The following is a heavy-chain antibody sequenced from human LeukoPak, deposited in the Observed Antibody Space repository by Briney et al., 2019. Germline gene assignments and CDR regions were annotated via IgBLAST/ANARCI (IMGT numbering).Heavy chain of an antibody. V-gene: IGHV4-59*01. CDR1: RGSISSYY. D-gene: IGHD4-23*01. Sequence: SETLSLTCTVSRGSISSYYWSWMRQPPGKGLEWIGYIFYTGSTNYNPSLKSRVTISVLTSKNRFSLKLSSVTAADTAVYYCATLTGGDDAFDIWGQGTMVTVSS. CDR3: ATLTGGDDAFDI. J-gene: IGHJ3*02. CDR2: IFYTGST.